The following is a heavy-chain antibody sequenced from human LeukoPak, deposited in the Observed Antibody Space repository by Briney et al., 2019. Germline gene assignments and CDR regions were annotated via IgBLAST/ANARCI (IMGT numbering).Heavy chain of an antibody. CDR3: AKARGHPWPSYYFDY. D-gene: IGHD5-12*01. V-gene: IGHV3-23*01. J-gene: IGHJ4*02. CDR2: IGGSGVT. Sequence: GSLKLSCAASGFTFGTYAMKWVRQAPGKGLEWVSGIGGSGVTYYADSVKGRFTMSRDNAQNTLFLQMNSLRVEDTAVYYCAKARGHPWPSYYFDYWGQGTLVTVSS. CDR1: GFTFGTYA.